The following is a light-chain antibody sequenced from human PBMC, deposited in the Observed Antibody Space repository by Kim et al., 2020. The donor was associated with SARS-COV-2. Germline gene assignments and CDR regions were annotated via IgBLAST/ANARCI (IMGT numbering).Light chain of an antibody. CDR1: KLGDKY. CDR3: QAWDSSTAV. J-gene: IGLJ2*01. V-gene: IGLV3-1*01. Sequence: SYELTQPPSVSVSPGQTASITCSGDKLGDKYACWYQQKPGQSPVLVIYQDSKRPSGIPERFSGSNSGNTATLTISGTQPMDEADYYCQAWDSSTAVFGGG. CDR2: QDS.